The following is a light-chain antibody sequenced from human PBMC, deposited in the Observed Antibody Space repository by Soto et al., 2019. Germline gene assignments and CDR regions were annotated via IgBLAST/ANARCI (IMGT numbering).Light chain of an antibody. CDR3: QQRSNSFT. CDR2: DAP. V-gene: IGKV3-11*01. J-gene: IGKJ3*01. CDR1: QSVSSY. Sequence: EIVLTQSPATLSLSPGERATLSCRASQSVSSYLAWYQQKPGQAARLLIYDAPNRATGIPARFSGSGSGTDFTLTISSLEPEDFAVYYCQQRSNSFTFGPGTKVDIK.